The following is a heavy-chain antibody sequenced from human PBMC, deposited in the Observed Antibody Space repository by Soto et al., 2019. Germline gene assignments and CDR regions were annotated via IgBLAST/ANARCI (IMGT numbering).Heavy chain of an antibody. Sequence: QVQLVQSGAEVKKPGASVKVSCKASGYTFTSYDINWVRQATGQGLEWMGWMSPNSGNTGYAQKFQGRVTRTRNTSISPASLELSSLRAEDTAVYYCARVALFGGTYFGYWGQETLVTVSS. CDR1: GYTFTSYD. V-gene: IGHV1-8*01. CDR3: ARVALFGGTYFGY. D-gene: IGHD3-16*01. J-gene: IGHJ4*02. CDR2: MSPNSGNT.